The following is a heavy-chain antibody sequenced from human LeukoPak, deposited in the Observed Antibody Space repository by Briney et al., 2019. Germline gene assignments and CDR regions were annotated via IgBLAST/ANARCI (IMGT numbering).Heavy chain of an antibody. CDR2: INWNGVST. D-gene: IGHD1-14*01. J-gene: IGHJ4*02. Sequence: PGXXLRLSCAASGFTFDDYGMSWVRQAPGKGLEWVSGINWNGVSTVYADSVKGRFTISRDKAKNSLYLQMNSLRAEDTALYYCARPGAGKPDFDYWGQGTLVTVSS. V-gene: IGHV3-20*04. CDR3: ARPGAGKPDFDY. CDR1: GFTFDDYG.